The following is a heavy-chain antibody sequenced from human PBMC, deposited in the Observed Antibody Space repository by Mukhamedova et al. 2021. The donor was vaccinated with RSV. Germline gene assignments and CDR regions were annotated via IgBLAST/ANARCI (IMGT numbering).Heavy chain of an antibody. V-gene: IGHV3-15*01. D-gene: IGHD3/OR15-3a*01. Sequence: VRKAPGKGLEWVGRIKSKTDGGTTDYAAPVKGRFTISREDSKNTLYRQMNSLKTEDKAVYYCTKTGYYTSEYFQHWGQGTLVTV. CDR2: IKSKTDGGTT. J-gene: IGHJ1*01. CDR3: TKTGYYTSEYFQH.